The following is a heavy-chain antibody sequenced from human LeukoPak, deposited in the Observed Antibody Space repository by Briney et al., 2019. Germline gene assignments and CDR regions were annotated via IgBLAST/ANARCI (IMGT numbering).Heavy chain of an antibody. CDR1: GFTFSSYA. CDR2: ISGSGGST. Sequence: PGGSLRLSCAASGFTFSSYAMSWVRQAPGKGLEWVSAISGSGGSTYYADSVKGRFTISRDNSKNTLYLQMNSLRAEDTAVYYCAKRRLELASDYYYGMDVWGQGTTVTVSS. J-gene: IGHJ6*02. D-gene: IGHD1-7*01. V-gene: IGHV3-23*01. CDR3: AKRRLELASDYYYGMDV.